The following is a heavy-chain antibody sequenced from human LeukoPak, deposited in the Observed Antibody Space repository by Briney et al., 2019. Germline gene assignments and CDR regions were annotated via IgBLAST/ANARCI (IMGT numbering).Heavy chain of an antibody. CDR1: GGTFSSYA. J-gene: IGHJ4*02. D-gene: IGHD6-13*01. Sequence: ASVKVSCKASGGTFSSYAISWVRQAPGQGLEWMGWMNPNSGNTGYAQKFQGRVTMTRNTSISTAYMELSSLRSEDTAVYYCAREHSSSWTPPDYWGQGTLVTVSS. CDR3: AREHSSSWTPPDY. CDR2: MNPNSGNT. V-gene: IGHV1-8*02.